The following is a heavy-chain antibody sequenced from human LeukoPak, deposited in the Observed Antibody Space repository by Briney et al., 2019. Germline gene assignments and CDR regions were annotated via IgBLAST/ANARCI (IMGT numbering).Heavy chain of an antibody. CDR3: ARMTPSNPLDY. Sequence: GASVKVSCKASGGTFSSYAISWVRQAPGQGLEWMGRIIPILGIANYAQKFQGRVTITADKSTSTAYMELSSLRSEDTAVYYCARMTPSNPLDYWGQGTLVTVSS. CDR1: GGTFSSYA. CDR2: IIPILGIA. D-gene: IGHD2-15*01. V-gene: IGHV1-69*04. J-gene: IGHJ4*02.